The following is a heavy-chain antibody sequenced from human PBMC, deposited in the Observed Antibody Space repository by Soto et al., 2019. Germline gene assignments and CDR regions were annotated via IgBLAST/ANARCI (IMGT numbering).Heavy chain of an antibody. CDR3: ARNVGSLEWLLPTLDY. CDR2: IIPIFGTA. V-gene: IGHV1-69*12. D-gene: IGHD3-3*01. Sequence: QVQLVQSGAEVKKPGSSVKVSCKASGGTFSSYAISWVRQAPGQGLEWMGGIIPIFGTANYAQKFQGRVTITADEATSTAYRERRSLRSEDTAVYYCARNVGSLEWLLPTLDYWGQGTLVTVSS. CDR1: GGTFSSYA. J-gene: IGHJ4*02.